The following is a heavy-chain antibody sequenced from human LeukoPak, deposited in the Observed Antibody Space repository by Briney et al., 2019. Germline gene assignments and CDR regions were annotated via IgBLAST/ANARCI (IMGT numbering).Heavy chain of an antibody. CDR3: AKDFLVGYRYSYGTEPFDY. J-gene: IGHJ4*02. V-gene: IGHV3-23*01. CDR1: GFTFSTDA. CDR2: ISGGST. D-gene: IGHD5-18*01. Sequence: PGGSLRLSCAASGFTFSTDAMSWVRQAPGKGLEWVSAISGGSTYYAGSVKGRFTISRDNSKNTLYLQMNSLRAEDTAVYYCAKDFLVGYRYSYGTEPFDYWGQGTLVTVSS.